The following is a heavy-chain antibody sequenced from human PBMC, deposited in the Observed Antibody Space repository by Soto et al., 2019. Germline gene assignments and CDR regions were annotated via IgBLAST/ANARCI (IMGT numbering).Heavy chain of an antibody. CDR1: GFSLSTSGVG. CDR2: IYWNDDK. J-gene: IGHJ5*02. V-gene: IGHV2-5*01. D-gene: IGHD3-10*01. CDR3: AHFDYYGSGSYPYNWFDP. Sequence: SGPTLVNPTQPLTLTCTFSGFSLSTSGVGVGWIRQPPGKALEWLALIYWNDDKRYSPSLKSRLTITKDTSKNQVVLTMTNMDPVDTATYYCAHFDYYGSGSYPYNWFDPWGQGTLVTVSS.